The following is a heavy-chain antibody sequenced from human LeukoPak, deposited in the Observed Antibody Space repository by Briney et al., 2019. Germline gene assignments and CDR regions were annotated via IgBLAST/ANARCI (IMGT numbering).Heavy chain of an antibody. D-gene: IGHD4-23*01. Sequence: GRSLRLSCAASGFTLSSYAMHCVRQAPGKGLEWVAVISYDGSNKYYADSVKGRFTISRDNSKNTLYLQMNSLRAEDTAVYYCAREMGGNALDYWGQGTLVTVSS. J-gene: IGHJ4*02. CDR1: GFTLSSYA. V-gene: IGHV3-30*04. CDR3: AREMGGNALDY. CDR2: ISYDGSNK.